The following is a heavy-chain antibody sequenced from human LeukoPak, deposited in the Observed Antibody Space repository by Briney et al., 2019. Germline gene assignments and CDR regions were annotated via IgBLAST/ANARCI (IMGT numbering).Heavy chain of an antibody. V-gene: IGHV3-74*01. CDR2: INGDGSST. CDR3: AAVVRRCSPFDY. Sequence: GGSLRLSCAASGFTFSSYWVHWVRQAPGKGLVWVSRINGDGSSTSYADSVKGRFTISRDNAKNTLYLQMTSLRVEDTAVYYCAAVVRRCSPFDYWGQGTLVTVSS. CDR1: GFTFSSYW. D-gene: IGHD6-19*01. J-gene: IGHJ4*02.